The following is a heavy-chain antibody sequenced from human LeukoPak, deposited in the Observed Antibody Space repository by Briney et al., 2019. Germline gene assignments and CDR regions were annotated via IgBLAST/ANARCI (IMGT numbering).Heavy chain of an antibody. D-gene: IGHD3-10*01. CDR2: IYTSGSA. CDR3: ARHAPYGSGRSDSYYYYTDG. Sequence: PETLSLTRTVSGVPISSYYWRWIPPPPGERLGWVGYIYTSGSANSNPSLKSRVTIPLDKSKTQSSLNRSSVPAADTAVYYCARHAPYGSGRSDSYYYYTDGWGKGTSVTVPS. CDR1: GVPISSYY. V-gene: IGHV4-4*08. J-gene: IGHJ6*03.